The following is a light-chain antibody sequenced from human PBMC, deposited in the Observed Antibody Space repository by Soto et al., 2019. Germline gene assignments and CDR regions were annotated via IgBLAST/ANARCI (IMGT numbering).Light chain of an antibody. CDR2: RNN. CDR1: SSNIGSNY. J-gene: IGLJ2*01. Sequence: QSVLTQPPSASGTPGQRVTISCSGSSSNIGSNYVYWYQQLPGTAPKLLIYRNNQRPSGVPDRFSGSKSGTSASRAISGLRSEDEADYYCAAWDDTLSGVVFGGGTKVNVL. CDR3: AAWDDTLSGVV. V-gene: IGLV1-47*01.